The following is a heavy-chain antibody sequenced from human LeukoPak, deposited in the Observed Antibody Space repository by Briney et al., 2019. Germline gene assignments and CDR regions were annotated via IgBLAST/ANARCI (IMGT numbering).Heavy chain of an antibody. CDR2: ISGSGDST. D-gene: IGHD6-13*01. CDR3: AKDRAIGAAATGAFDM. Sequence: PGGSLRLSCAASGFTFTNYWMSWVRQAPGKGLEWVSAISGSGDSTYYADSVKGRFTISRDNSKNTLYLQMNSLRAEDTAVYYCAKDRAIGAAATGAFDMWGQGTLVTVSS. V-gene: IGHV3-23*01. CDR1: GFTFTNYW. J-gene: IGHJ3*02.